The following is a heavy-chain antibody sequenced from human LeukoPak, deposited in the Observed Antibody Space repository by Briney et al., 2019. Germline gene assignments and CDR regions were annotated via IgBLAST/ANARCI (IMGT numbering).Heavy chain of an antibody. CDR1: GFTFRSYT. Sequence: PGGSLRLSCVVSGFTFRSYTMNWVRQAPGRGLEWISSISSNSGYIYYIDSVRGRFTISRDNARNSLFLHMNSLRPEDTAVYYCARGTQNDDLWSGSPDWYFDLWGRGTLVTASS. J-gene: IGHJ2*01. CDR2: ISSNSGYI. V-gene: IGHV3-21*06. CDR3: ARGTQNDDLWSGSPDWYFDL. D-gene: IGHD3-3*01.